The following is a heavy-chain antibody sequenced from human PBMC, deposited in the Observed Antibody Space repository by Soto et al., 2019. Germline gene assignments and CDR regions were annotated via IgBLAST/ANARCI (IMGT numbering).Heavy chain of an antibody. CDR3: ARLGYSGYDYYYGMDV. Sequence: PSETLSLTCTVSGGSISSYYWSWIRQPPGKGLEWIGYIYYSGSTNYNPSLKSRVTISVDTSKNQFSLKLSSVTAADTAVYYCARLGYSGYDYYYGMDVWGQGTTVT. CDR1: GGSISSYY. V-gene: IGHV4-59*01. D-gene: IGHD5-12*01. J-gene: IGHJ6*02. CDR2: IYYSGST.